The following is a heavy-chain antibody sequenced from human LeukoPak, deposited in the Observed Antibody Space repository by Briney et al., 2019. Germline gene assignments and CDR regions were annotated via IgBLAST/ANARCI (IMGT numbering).Heavy chain of an antibody. CDR2: IYHSGST. J-gene: IGHJ6*02. D-gene: IGHD5-12*01. CDR3: ARDPPSVAPDYYGMDV. Sequence: SETLSLTCAVSGGSISSGGYSWSWIRQPPGKGLEWIGYIYHSGSTYYNPSLKSRVTISVDRSKNQFSLKLSSVTAADTAVYYCARDPPSVAPDYYGMDVWGQGTTVTVSS. V-gene: IGHV4-30-2*01. CDR1: GGSISSGGYS.